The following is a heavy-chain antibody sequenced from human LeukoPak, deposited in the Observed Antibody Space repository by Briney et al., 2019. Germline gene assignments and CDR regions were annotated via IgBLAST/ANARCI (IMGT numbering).Heavy chain of an antibody. D-gene: IGHD6-13*01. CDR1: GGSFSGYY. J-gene: IGHJ4*02. V-gene: IGHV4-34*01. CDR3: ARGLIAAAALYYFDY. CDR2: INHSGST. Sequence: SETLSLTCAVYGGSFSGYYWSWIRQPPGKGLEWIGEINHSGSTNYNPSLKSRVTISVDTSKNQFSLKRSSGTAADTAVYYCARGLIAAAALYYFDYWGQGTLVTVSS.